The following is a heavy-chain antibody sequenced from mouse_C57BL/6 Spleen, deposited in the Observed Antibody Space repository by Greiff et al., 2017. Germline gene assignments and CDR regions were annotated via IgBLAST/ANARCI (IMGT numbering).Heavy chain of an antibody. CDR1: GYTFTSYW. CDR2: IDPSDSYT. D-gene: IGHD2-4*01. V-gene: IGHV1-69*01. CDR3: ACDYPY. Sequence: VQLQQPGAELVMPGASVKLSCKASGYTFTSYWMHWVKQRPGQGLEWIGEIDPSDSYTNYTHKFKGKSTLTVDKSSSTAYMQLSSLTSEDSAVYYCACDYPYWGKGTLVTVAA. J-gene: IGHJ3*01.